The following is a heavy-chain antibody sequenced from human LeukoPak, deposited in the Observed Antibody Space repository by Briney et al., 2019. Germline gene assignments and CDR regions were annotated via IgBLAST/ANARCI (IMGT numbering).Heavy chain of an antibody. CDR3: ARDDLWSGYRAFDI. CDR2: IYTSGST. J-gene: IGHJ3*02. Sequence: SETLSLTCTVSGGSISSYYWNWIRQSAGKGLEWIGRIYTSGSTNYNPSLKSRVTMSVDTSKNQFSLKVSSVTAADTAVYYCARDDLWSGYRAFDIWGQGTRVTVSS. CDR1: GGSISSYY. V-gene: IGHV4-4*07. D-gene: IGHD3-3*01.